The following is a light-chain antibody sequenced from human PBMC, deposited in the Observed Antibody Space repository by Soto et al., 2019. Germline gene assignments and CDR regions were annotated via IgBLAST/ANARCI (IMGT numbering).Light chain of an antibody. CDR3: QQYYSPQYT. V-gene: IGKV4-1*01. J-gene: IGKJ2*01. CDR1: QSVLLSSNNKNY. Sequence: DIVMTQSPDSLAVSLGERATINCKSSQSVLLSSNNKNYLAWYQQKPGQPPKLLIYWASTRESGVPDRFSGSGSGKDFTLDIRSLQAGDVAVYYCQQYYSPQYTFGQGTKLEIK. CDR2: WAS.